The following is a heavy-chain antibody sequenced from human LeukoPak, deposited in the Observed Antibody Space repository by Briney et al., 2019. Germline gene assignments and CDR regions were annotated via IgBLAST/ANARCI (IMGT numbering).Heavy chain of an antibody. Sequence: PSETLSLTFTVSGGSISSGSYYWSWIRQPAGKGLEWIGRIYTSGSTNYNSSLKSRVTISVDTSKNQFSLKLSSVTAADTAVYYCAREKGSSGWTSYYYYYMDVWGKGTTVTVSS. CDR3: AREKGSSGWTSYYYYYMDV. CDR2: IYTSGST. CDR1: GGSISSGSYY. J-gene: IGHJ6*03. V-gene: IGHV4-61*02. D-gene: IGHD6-19*01.